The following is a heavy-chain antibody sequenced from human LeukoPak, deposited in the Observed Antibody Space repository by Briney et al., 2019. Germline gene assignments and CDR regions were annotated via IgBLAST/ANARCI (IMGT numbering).Heavy chain of an antibody. CDR3: ARDYASDY. J-gene: IGHJ4*02. CDR1: GFTFSRYE. V-gene: IGHV3-48*03. Sequence: PGGSLRLSCAASGFTFSRYEMNWVRQAPGKGLEWVSYISRSGDTIYFADSVKGRFTISRDNAKSSLYLQMSSLRAEDTAVYYCARDYASDYWGQGTLVTVSS. CDR2: ISRSGDTI. D-gene: IGHD3-10*01.